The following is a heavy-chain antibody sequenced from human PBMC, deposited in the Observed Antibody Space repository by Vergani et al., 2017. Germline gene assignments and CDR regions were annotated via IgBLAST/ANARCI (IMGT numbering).Heavy chain of an antibody. J-gene: IGHJ4*02. CDR3: ARDRGITGSKFQDL. V-gene: IGHV3-30*03. D-gene: IGHD1-20*01. CDR2: ISFDGSNK. Sequence: QVQLVESGGGVVQPGRSLRLSCAASGFTFSSYGMHWVRQAPGKGLEWVAVISFDGSNKYYADSVKGRFTISRDNSKNTLYLQMNSLRAEDTAVYYCARDRGITGSKFQDLWGQGTLVTVSS. CDR1: GFTFSSYG.